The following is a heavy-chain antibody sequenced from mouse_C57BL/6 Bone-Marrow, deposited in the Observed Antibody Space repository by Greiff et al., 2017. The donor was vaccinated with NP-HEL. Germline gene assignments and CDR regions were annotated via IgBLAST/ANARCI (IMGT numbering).Heavy chain of an antibody. CDR1: GYTFTSYW. V-gene: IGHV1-64*01. CDR2: IHPNSGSP. Sequence: VQLQQPGAELVKPGASVKLSCKASGYTFTSYWMHWVKQRPGQGLEWIGMIHPNSGSPNYNEKFKSKATLTVDKSSSTAYMQLRSLPSEGSAVYDCAREKGNYEGWYFDVRGTGTTVTASS. CDR3: AREKGNYEGWYFDV. D-gene: IGHD2-1*01. J-gene: IGHJ1*03.